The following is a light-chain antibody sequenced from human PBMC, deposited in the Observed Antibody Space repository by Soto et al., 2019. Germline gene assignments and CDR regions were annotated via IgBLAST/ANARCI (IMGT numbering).Light chain of an antibody. Sequence: QSALTQPPFASGSPGQSVTISCTGTSSDVGGYNYVSWYQQHPGKAPKLMIYEVSKRPSGVPDRFSGSKSGNTASLTVSGLQAEDEADYYCSSYAGSSAFVVFGGGTKLTVL. CDR2: EVS. CDR1: SSDVGGYNY. V-gene: IGLV2-8*01. J-gene: IGLJ2*01. CDR3: SSYAGSSAFVV.